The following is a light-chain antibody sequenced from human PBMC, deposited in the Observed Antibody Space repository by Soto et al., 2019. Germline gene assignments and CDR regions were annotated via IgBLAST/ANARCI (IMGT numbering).Light chain of an antibody. CDR2: GAS. CDR3: QHYGSSRT. V-gene: IGKV3-20*01. CDR1: QSVSNNY. Sequence: ETVLTQSPGTLSLSPGERATLSCRASQSVSNNYLAWYQQKPGQAPRLLIYGASGRATGIPDRFTGGGSGTDFTLTISRLEPEDFAVYYCQHYGSSRTFGQGTKVDI. J-gene: IGKJ1*01.